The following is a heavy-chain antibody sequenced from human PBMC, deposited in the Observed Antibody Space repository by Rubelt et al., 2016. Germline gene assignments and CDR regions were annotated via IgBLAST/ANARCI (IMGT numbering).Heavy chain of an antibody. CDR3: AREAPMAGSCVDY. Sequence: QVQLVQSGAEVKKPGASVKVSCKASGYTFTGYYIHWVRQAPGQGLEWMGRISSSSGVTNYAQKFQGRVTMTRDTSIRTAYMGLSGLRSDDTAVYYCAREAPMAGSCVDYWGQGTLVTVSS. CDR1: GYTFTGYY. V-gene: IGHV1-2*06. CDR2: ISSSSGVT. D-gene: IGHD6-19*01. J-gene: IGHJ4*02.